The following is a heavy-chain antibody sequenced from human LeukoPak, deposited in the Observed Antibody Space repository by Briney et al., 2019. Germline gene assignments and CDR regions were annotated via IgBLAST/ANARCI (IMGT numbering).Heavy chain of an antibody. V-gene: IGHV1-46*01. J-gene: IGHJ4*02. CDR1: GYTFTSYY. CDR3: ARGIAARY. Sequence: GASVKVSCKASGYTFTSYYMHWVRQAPGQGLEWMGIINPSGGSTSYAQKFQGRVTMTRDTSISTAYMELSRLRSDDTAVYFCARGIAARYWGQGTLVTVSS. D-gene: IGHD6-13*01. CDR2: INPSGGST.